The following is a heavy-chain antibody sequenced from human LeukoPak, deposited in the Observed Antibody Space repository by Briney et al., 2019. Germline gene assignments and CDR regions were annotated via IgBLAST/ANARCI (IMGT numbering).Heavy chain of an antibody. V-gene: IGHV3-30*03. CDR1: GFTFSSYG. CDR3: ARERSDSSSWYVFDY. J-gene: IGHJ4*02. CDR2: ISYDGNNK. Sequence: GSLRLSCAASGFTFSSYGMHWVRQAPGKGLEWVASISYDGNNKYYADSVKGRFTISRDDSKNTLYLQMNSLRAEDTAVLYCARERSDSSSWYVFDYWGQGTLVTVSS. D-gene: IGHD6-13*01.